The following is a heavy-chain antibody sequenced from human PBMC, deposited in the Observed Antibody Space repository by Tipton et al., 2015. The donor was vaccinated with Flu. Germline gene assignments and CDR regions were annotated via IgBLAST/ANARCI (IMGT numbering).Heavy chain of an antibody. CDR3: ARHLGIFRVPHDAFDI. J-gene: IGHJ3*02. CDR1: GDSMSRDYF. CDR2: IHYSGSP. V-gene: IGHV4-38-2*02. Sequence: TLSLTCTVSGDSMSRDYFWGWIRQPPGKGLEWIGNIHYSGSPHYNPSLKSRVTISVDTSRNQFSLRLSSVTAADTAVYYCARHLGIFRVPHDAFDIWGRGRMVTVSS. D-gene: IGHD3-3*01.